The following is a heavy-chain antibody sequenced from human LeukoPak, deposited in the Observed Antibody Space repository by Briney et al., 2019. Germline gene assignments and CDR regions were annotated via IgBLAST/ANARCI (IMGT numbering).Heavy chain of an antibody. CDR3: ARGSRYSSSWLVYNWFDP. J-gene: IGHJ5*02. CDR1: GFTFSSYA. Sequence: PGGSLRLSCAASGFTFSSYAMHWVRQAPGKGLEWVAVISYDGSNKYYADSVKGRFTISRDNSKNTLYLQMNSLRAEDTAVYYCARGSRYSSSWLVYNWFDPWGQGTLVTVSS. CDR2: ISYDGSNK. V-gene: IGHV3-30*04. D-gene: IGHD6-13*01.